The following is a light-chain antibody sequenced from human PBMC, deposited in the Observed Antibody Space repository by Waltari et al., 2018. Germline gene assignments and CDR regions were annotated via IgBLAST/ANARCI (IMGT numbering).Light chain of an antibody. J-gene: IGKJ4*01. Sequence: EIVLTQSPATLSLSPGERATLSCRASQSVNYFLAWFQQKPGQAPRLLIYDASNRATGIPARFIGSGSGTDFTLTISSLEPEDFAVYYCQQRTNWPLTFGGGTKVEIK. CDR2: DAS. CDR1: QSVNYF. CDR3: QQRTNWPLT. V-gene: IGKV3-11*01.